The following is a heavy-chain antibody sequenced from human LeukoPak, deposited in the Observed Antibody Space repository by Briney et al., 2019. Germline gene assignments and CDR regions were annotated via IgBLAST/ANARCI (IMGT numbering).Heavy chain of an antibody. D-gene: IGHD5-18*01. CDR1: GFTFSSYA. V-gene: IGHV3-23*01. CDR2: ISGGGGST. CDR3: AKDPGYSYGPHYYFDY. Sequence: GGSLRLSCAASGFTFSSYAMSWVRQAPGKGLEWVSAISGGGGSTYYADSVKGRFTISRDNSKNTLYLQMNSLRAEDTAVYYCAKDPGYSYGPHYYFDYWGQGTLVTVSS. J-gene: IGHJ4*02.